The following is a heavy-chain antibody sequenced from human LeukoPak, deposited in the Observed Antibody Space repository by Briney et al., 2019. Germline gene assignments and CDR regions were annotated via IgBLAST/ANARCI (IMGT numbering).Heavy chain of an antibody. D-gene: IGHD2-21*02. CDR1: GVSFSSHR. V-gene: IGHV4-34*01. Sequence: ASETLSLIRAVYGVSFSSHRWSWIRQSPGKGLEWIGAISHSGRPNYNPSHKSRATMSRDTAQNQLSLKLRSVTAADAAVYYCARLRDWLGTEDVFDIWSPGTMVTVSS. J-gene: IGHJ3*02. CDR3: ARLRDWLGTEDVFDI. CDR2: ISHSGRP.